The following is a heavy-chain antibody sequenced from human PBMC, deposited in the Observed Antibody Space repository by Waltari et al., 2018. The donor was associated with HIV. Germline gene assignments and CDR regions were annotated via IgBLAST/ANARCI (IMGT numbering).Heavy chain of an antibody. CDR2: ISGNGGSR. CDR1: GLPLRIYV. D-gene: IGHD2-2*01. J-gene: IGHJ4*02. Sequence: EVQLVESGGGLVQPGESLRPSCAASGLPLRIYVMSWVRQAPGKGLQWVAGISGNGGSRYYTDSVKGRFPISRDNSKKTLYLQMDSLRAEDTAVYYCAKVPVLPTGREDYWGQGTLVTVSS. V-gene: IGHV3-23*04. CDR3: AKVPVLPTGREDY.